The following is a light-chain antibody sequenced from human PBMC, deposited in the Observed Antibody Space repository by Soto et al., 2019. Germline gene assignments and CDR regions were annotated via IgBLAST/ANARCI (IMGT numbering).Light chain of an antibody. Sequence: EIVLTQSPATLSLSPGERATLSCRASQSVSSYLAWYQQKPGQAPRLLIYDASNRATGIPARFSGSGFGTDFTLTITSLEPEDFAVYYCQQRVNWPLTFGQGTKVEIK. CDR2: DAS. CDR3: QQRVNWPLT. V-gene: IGKV3-11*01. CDR1: QSVSSY. J-gene: IGKJ1*01.